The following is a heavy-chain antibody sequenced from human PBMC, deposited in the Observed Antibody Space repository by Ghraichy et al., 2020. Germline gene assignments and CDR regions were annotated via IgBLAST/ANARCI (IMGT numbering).Heavy chain of an antibody. CDR1: GFTVSSNY. CDR3: AGKLPFDC. CDR2: IYKNGYT. V-gene: IGHV3-53*01. Sequence: GGYLRLSCAASGFTVSSNYMSWVRQAPGKGLEWVSIIYKNGYTYYADSVKGRFTISRDNSKNTLYLQMNSLSAEDTAVYYCAGKLPFDCWGQGTLVTVSS. D-gene: IGHD1-1*01. J-gene: IGHJ4*02.